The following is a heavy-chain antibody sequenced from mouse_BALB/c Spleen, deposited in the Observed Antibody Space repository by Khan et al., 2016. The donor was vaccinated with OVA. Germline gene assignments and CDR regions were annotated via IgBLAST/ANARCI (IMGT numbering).Heavy chain of an antibody. CDR3: SISGTPAWFAY. J-gene: IGHJ3*01. CDR2: ISYSGST. D-gene: IGHD3-1*01. V-gene: IGHV3-2*02. Sequence: EVQLQESGPGLVKPSQSLSLTCTVTGYSITSDYAWNWIRQFPGNKLEWMGYISYSGSTSYNPSLKSRISITRDTSKNQFFLQLNSVTTEDTATXYCSISGTPAWFAYWGHGTLVTVSA. CDR1: GYSITSDYA.